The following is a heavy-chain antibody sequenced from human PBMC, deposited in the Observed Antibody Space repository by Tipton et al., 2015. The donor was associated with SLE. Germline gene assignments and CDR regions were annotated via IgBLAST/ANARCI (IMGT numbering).Heavy chain of an antibody. CDR1: GGSVSSSNW. J-gene: IGHJ4*02. D-gene: IGHD3-22*01. CDR2: IYHSGST. CDR3: ARDEYRYDTTGYHLLGHFDF. V-gene: IGHV4-4*02. Sequence: TLSLTCAVSGGSVSSSNWWTWVRQSPGKGLEWIGEIYHSGSTNYNPSLKSRVTTSLDKSKNQMSLNLSSVTAADTAVYYCARDEYRYDTTGYHLLGHFDFWGQGTLVTASS.